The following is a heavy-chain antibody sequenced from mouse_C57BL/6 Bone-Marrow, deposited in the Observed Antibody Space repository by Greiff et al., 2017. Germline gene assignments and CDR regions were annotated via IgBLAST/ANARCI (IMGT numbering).Heavy chain of an antibody. CDR1: GYSITSGYD. CDR2: ISYSGST. CDR3: AKGAGTAWFAY. J-gene: IGHJ3*01. V-gene: IGHV3-1*01. Sequence: EVQLQESGPGMVKPSQSLSLTCTVTGYSITSGYDWHWIRHFPGNKLEWMGYISYSGSTNYNPSLKSRISITHDTSKNHFLLKLNSVTTEDTATYYCAKGAGTAWFAYWGQGTLVTVSA. D-gene: IGHD4-1*01.